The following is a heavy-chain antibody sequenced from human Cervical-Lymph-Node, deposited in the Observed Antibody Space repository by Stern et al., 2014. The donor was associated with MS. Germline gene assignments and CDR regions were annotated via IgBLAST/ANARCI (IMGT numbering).Heavy chain of an antibody. D-gene: IGHD1-26*01. CDR2: INLSDGAT. CDR3: AREGADNDAFDV. Sequence: VQLVQSGAEVKKPGASVTVSCRTSGYTFIDYYIHWVRQAPGQGLEWMGIINLSDGATTYAQKFQDRVTMTRDTSTNTAYMQLGSLTSEDTAVFFCAREGADNDAFDVWGQGTMVTVSS. J-gene: IGHJ3*01. CDR1: GYTFIDYY. V-gene: IGHV1-46*03.